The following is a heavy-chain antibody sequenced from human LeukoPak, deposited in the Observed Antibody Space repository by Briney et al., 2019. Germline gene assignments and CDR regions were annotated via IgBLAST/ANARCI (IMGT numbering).Heavy chain of an antibody. CDR1: GGSISSYY. D-gene: IGHD5-12*01. J-gene: IGHJ4*02. CDR3: ARIVGGYYYFDY. Sequence: SETLSLTCTVSGGSISSYYWGWIRQPPGKGLEWIGTIYYSGSTYYNPSLKSRVTVSIDTSKNQFSLKLSSVTAADTAVYYCARIVGGYYYFDYWGQGTLVTVSS. V-gene: IGHV4-39*07. CDR2: IYYSGST.